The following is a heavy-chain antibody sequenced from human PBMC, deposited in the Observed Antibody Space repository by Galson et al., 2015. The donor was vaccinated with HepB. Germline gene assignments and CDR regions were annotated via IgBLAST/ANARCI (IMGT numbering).Heavy chain of an antibody. CDR2: IYPDDSDT. CDR1: GYSFTSYW. CDR3: ARPQYYDSSGFYYFDY. Sequence: QSGAEVKKPGESLKISCKGSGYSFTSYWIGWVRQMPGKGLEWMGIIYPDDSDTRYSPSLQGQVTISADKSISTAYLQWSSLKASDTAMYYCARPQYYDSSGFYYFDYWGQGTLVTVSS. V-gene: IGHV5-51*03. D-gene: IGHD3-22*01. J-gene: IGHJ4*02.